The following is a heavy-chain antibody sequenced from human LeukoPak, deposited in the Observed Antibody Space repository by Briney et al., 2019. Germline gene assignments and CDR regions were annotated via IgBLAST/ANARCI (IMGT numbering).Heavy chain of an antibody. J-gene: IGHJ4*02. V-gene: IGHV4-38-2*01. CDR2: INHSGST. Sequence: SETLSLTCAVSSYSISSGYYWGWIRQPPGKGLEWIGEINHSGSTNYNPSLKSRVTISVDTSKNQFSLKLSSVTAADTAVYYCARPAGGYSSFFDYWGQGTLVTVSS. D-gene: IGHD5-18*01. CDR1: SYSISSGYY. CDR3: ARPAGGYSSFFDY.